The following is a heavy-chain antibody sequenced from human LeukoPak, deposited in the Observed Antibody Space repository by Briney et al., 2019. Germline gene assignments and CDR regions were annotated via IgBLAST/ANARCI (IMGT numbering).Heavy chain of an antibody. CDR2: IIPIFGTA. CDR1: GGTFSSYA. CDR3: ATGGFWSGYYYYMDV. V-gene: IGHV1-69*05. D-gene: IGHD3-3*01. Sequence: ASVKVSCKASGGTFSSYAISWVRQAPEQGLEWMGGIIPIFGTANYAQKFQGRVTITTDESTSTAYMELSSLRSEDTAVYYCATGGFWSGYYYYMDVWGKGTTVTVSS. J-gene: IGHJ6*03.